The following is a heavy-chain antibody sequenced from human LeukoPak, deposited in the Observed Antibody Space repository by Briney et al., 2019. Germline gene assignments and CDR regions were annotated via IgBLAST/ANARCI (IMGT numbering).Heavy chain of an antibody. V-gene: IGHV1-2*02. CDR3: TRGGRLEFDY. Sequence: EASVKVSFKASGYSFSAYYMHWVRQAPGQGLEWMGWIDPSSGTSYAQKFQGRVTMTRDTPISTAHMELSRLTSDDTAVYYCTRGGRLEFDYWGQGPLVTVSS. CDR2: IDPSSGT. J-gene: IGHJ4*02. D-gene: IGHD2-15*01. CDR1: GYSFSAYY.